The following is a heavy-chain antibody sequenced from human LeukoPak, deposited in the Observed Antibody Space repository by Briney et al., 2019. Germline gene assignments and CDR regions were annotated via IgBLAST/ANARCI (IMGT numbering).Heavy chain of an antibody. CDR2: ISYDGSNK. V-gene: IGHV3-30-3*01. CDR3: ARDPPYYGMDV. CDR1: GFTFSSYA. Sequence: SGGSLRLSCAASGFTFSSYAMHWVRQAPGKGLEWVAVISYDGSNKYYADSVKGRFTISRDNSKNTLYLQMNSLRAEDTAVYYCARDPPYYGMDVWGQGTTVTVSS. J-gene: IGHJ6*02.